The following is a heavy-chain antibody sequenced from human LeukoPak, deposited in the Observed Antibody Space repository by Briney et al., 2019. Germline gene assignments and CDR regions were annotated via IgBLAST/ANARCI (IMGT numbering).Heavy chain of an antibody. CDR2: INHNGNVN. V-gene: IGHV3-7*03. CDR1: GFTFSSYW. CDR3: ARGGGLDV. D-gene: IGHD3-16*01. Sequence: GGSLRLSRAASGFTFSSYWMNWARQAPGKGLEWVASINHNGNVNYYVDSVKGRFTISRDNAKNSLYLQMSNLRAEDTAVYFCARGGGLDVWGQGATVTVSS. J-gene: IGHJ6*02.